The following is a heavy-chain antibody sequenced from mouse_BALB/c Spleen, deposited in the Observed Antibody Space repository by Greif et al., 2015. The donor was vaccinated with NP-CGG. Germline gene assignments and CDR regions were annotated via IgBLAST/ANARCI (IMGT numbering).Heavy chain of an antibody. Sequence: VQLQQSGGGLVQPGGSLRLSCATSGFTFTDYYMSWVRQPPGKALEWLGFIRNKANDYTTEYSASVKGRFTISRDNSQSILYLQMNTLRAEDSATYYCARPYFDYEDFYAMDYWGQGTSVTVSS. D-gene: IGHD2-4*01. CDR3: ARPYFDYEDFYAMDY. CDR2: IRNKANDYTT. J-gene: IGHJ4*01. CDR1: GFTFTDYY. V-gene: IGHV7-3*02.